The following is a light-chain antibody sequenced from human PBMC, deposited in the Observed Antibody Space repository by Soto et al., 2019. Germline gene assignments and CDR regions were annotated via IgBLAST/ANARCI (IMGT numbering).Light chain of an antibody. V-gene: IGLV2-8*01. J-gene: IGLJ7*01. CDR2: EVS. CDR1: SSDVGGYNY. CDR3: SSYAGINNV. Sequence: QSALTQPPSASGSPGQSVTISCTGTSSDVGGYNYVSWYQQHPGKAPKLMIYEVSKRPSGVPDRFSGSKSGNTASLTVSGLQVEDEADYYCSSYAGINNVFGAGTQLTVL.